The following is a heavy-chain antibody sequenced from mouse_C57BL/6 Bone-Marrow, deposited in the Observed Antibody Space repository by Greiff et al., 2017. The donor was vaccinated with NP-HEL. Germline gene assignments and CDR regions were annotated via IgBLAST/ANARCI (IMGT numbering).Heavy chain of an antibody. CDR3: ARSGGYGFAY. CDR2: IDPISGGT. D-gene: IGHD2-2*01. J-gene: IGHJ3*01. V-gene: IGHV1-72*01. CDR1: GYTFTSYW. Sequence: QVQLQQPGAELVKPGASVKLSCKASGYTFTSYWMHWVKQRPGRGLEWIGRIDPISGGTKYNAKFKTKATLTVDKPTSTAYMQLSSLTSEDSAVYYCARSGGYGFAYWGQGTLVTVSA.